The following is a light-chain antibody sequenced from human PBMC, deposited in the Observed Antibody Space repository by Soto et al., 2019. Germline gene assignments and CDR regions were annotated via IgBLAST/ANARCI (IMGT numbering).Light chain of an antibody. Sequence: QSVLTQPPSASGTPGQRVTISCSGSNSNIGSNAVNRYLQLPGTAPKVFIYSNNQRPSGVPDRFSGSKSGTSASLSISGLQSEDEADYYCAAWDDRLNGVVFGGGTKLTVL. CDR1: NSNIGSNA. V-gene: IGLV1-44*01. J-gene: IGLJ2*01. CDR2: SNN. CDR3: AAWDDRLNGVV.